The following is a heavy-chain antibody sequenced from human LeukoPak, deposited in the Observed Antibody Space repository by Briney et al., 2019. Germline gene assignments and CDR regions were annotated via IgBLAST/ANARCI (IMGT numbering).Heavy chain of an antibody. V-gene: IGHV3-21*01. J-gene: IGHJ3*02. CDR2: ISSSSSYI. CDR3: ARVAGLSNYYDSSGYAFDI. D-gene: IGHD3-22*01. CDR1: GFTFSSYS. Sequence: GGSLRLSCAASGFTFSSYSMNWVRQAPGKGLEWVSSISSSSSYIYYADSVKGRFTISRDNAKNPLYLQMNSLRAEDTAVYYCARVAGLSNYYDSSGYAFDIWGQGTMVTVSS.